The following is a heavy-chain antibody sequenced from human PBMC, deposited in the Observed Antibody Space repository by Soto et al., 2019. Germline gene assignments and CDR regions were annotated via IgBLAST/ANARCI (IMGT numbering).Heavy chain of an antibody. CDR3: ARELVLRFLEWVPELLYGMDV. V-gene: IGHV4-34*01. CDR1: GGSFSGYY. Sequence: SETLSLTCAVYGGSFSGYYWSWIRQPPGKGLEWIGEINHSGSTNYNPSLKSRVTISVDTSKNQFSLKLSSVTAADTAVYYCARELVLRFLEWVPELLYGMDVWGQGTTVTVSS. CDR2: INHSGST. J-gene: IGHJ6*02. D-gene: IGHD3-3*01.